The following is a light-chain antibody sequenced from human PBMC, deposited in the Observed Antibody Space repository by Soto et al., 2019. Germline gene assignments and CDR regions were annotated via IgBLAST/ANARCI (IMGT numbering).Light chain of an antibody. CDR2: STS. Sequence: DIQLTQSPSFLSASVGDRVTITCRASQGISGFLAWYQQKPGKAPKILIYSTSTLETGVPSRFSGSASGTEFTLTISSLQPEDFATYYCQHLNTYLITFGQGTRLEIK. V-gene: IGKV1-9*01. J-gene: IGKJ5*01. CDR1: QGISGF. CDR3: QHLNTYLIT.